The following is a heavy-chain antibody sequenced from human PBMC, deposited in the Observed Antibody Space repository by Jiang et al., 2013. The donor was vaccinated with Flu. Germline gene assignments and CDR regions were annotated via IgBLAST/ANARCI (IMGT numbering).Heavy chain of an antibody. V-gene: IGHV5-51*03. CDR3: AKFGYHYYDSSGYPDY. J-gene: IGHJ4*02. D-gene: IGHD3-22*01. Sequence: GAEVKKPGESLKISCKGSGYSFTSYWIGWVRQMPGKGLEWMGIIYPGDSDTRYSPSFQGQVTISADKSISTAYLQWSSLKASDTAMYYCAKFGYHYYDSSGYPDYWGQGTLVTVSS. CDR1: GYSFTSYW. CDR2: IYPGDSDT.